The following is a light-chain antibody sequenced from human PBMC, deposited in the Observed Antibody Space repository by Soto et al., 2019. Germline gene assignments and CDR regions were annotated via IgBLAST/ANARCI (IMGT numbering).Light chain of an antibody. J-gene: IGKJ1*01. CDR2: GAS. Sequence: EIVVTQSPATLSVSPVELSTLSCRASQSLSSYLAWYQRKPGQVPRLLIYGASTRATGIPARFSGSGSGTEFTLTISSLQSEDFAVYYCQQYSNWPPTFGQGTKVDIK. CDR3: QQYSNWPPT. CDR1: QSLSSY. V-gene: IGKV3-15*01.